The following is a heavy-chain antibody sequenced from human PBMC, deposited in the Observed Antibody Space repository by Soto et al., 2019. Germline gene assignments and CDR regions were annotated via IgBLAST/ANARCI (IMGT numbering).Heavy chain of an antibody. J-gene: IGHJ4*02. D-gene: IGHD1-26*01. CDR1: GGSISSGGYS. V-gene: IGHV4-30-2*01. CDR3: ARGGAGATSFDY. Sequence: QLQLQESGSGLVKPSQTLSLTCAVSGGSISSGGYSWSWIRQPPGKGLEWIGYIYHSGNTYYNPSLKSRDTISVDRSKNQFSLRLSSVTAADTAVYYCARGGAGATSFDYWGEGTLVTVSS. CDR2: IYHSGNT.